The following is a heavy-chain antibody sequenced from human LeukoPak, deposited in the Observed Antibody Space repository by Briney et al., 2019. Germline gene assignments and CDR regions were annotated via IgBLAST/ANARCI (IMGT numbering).Heavy chain of an antibody. V-gene: IGHV3-15*01. CDR3: TTGLGTYYHGSQRLIPIDY. CDR2: IKSKTDGETT. D-gene: IGHD3-10*01. Sequence: GGSLRLSCVDSGFTFTNAWMSWVRQAPGKGLEWIGRIKSKTDGETTNYAEPVRGRFTISRDDSKSAVYLQMNSLKIEDTAVYYCTTGLGTYYHGSQRLIPIDYWGQGTLVTVSS. CDR1: GFTFTNAW. J-gene: IGHJ4*02.